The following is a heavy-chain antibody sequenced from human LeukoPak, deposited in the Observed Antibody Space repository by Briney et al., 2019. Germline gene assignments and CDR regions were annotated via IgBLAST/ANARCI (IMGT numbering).Heavy chain of an antibody. CDR1: GGTFSSYA. Sequence: GASVKVSCKASGGTFSSYAISWVRQAPGQGLEWMGGIIPIFGTANYAQKFQGRVTITADESTSTAYMELSSLRSEDTAVYYCARGRGYYDSSGYYYYAFVIWGQGTMVTVSS. V-gene: IGHV1-69*13. J-gene: IGHJ3*02. CDR2: IIPIFGTA. D-gene: IGHD3-22*01. CDR3: ARGRGYYDSSGYYYYAFVI.